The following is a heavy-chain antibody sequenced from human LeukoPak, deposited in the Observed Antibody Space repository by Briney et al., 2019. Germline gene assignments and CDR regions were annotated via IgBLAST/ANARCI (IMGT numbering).Heavy chain of an antibody. Sequence: GGSLRLSCAASGFTFSSYAMNWVREAPGKGLEWVSSISSSSSYIYYADSVKGRFTISRDNAKNSLYLQMNSLRAEDTAVYYCAREPRQIAAAKINWFDPWGQGTLVTVSS. J-gene: IGHJ5*02. V-gene: IGHV3-21*01. CDR3: AREPRQIAAAKINWFDP. CDR1: GFTFSSYA. D-gene: IGHD6-13*01. CDR2: ISSSSSYI.